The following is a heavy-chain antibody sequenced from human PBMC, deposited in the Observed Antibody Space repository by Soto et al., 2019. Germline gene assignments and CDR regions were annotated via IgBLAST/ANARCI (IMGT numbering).Heavy chain of an antibody. V-gene: IGHV1-69*01. CDR3: ARCEASSGGSCYWFDP. CDR2: INLIFGTA. Sequence: QVQLVHSGAEVKTPGSSVKVSCKASGGTFSSYASSWVRQAPGQGLEWMGGINLIFGTANYAQKFQGRVTITADESTCTAYMELSSLRSEDTAVYYCARCEASSGGSCYWFDPWGQGTLVTVSS. D-gene: IGHD2-15*01. J-gene: IGHJ5*02. CDR1: GGTFSSYA.